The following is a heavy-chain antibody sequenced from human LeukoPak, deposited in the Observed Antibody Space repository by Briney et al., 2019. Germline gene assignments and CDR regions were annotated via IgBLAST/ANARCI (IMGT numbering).Heavy chain of an antibody. CDR2: IYSGGTT. CDR3: ARVPEQYDRWFDP. Sequence: GGSLRLSCAASGITVSSSYITWVRQAPGKGLEWVSIIYSGGTTYYADSVKGRFTISRDNSKNTLYLQMNSLRAEDTAVYYCARVPEQYDRWFDPWGQGTLVTVSS. CDR1: GITVSSSY. J-gene: IGHJ5*02. V-gene: IGHV3-66*01. D-gene: IGHD1-1*01.